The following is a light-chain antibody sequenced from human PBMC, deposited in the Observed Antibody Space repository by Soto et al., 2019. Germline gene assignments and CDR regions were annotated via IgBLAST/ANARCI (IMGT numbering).Light chain of an antibody. CDR2: AAS. CDR1: QSISSY. Sequence: EIQITQSPSSLSSSVLERVTITCLASQSISSYLNWYQQKPGKAPKLLIYAASSLQSGVPSRFSGSGSGTDFTLTISSLQPEDFATYYCQQANSFPLTFGGGTKVDI. V-gene: IGKV1-39*01. J-gene: IGKJ4*01. CDR3: QQANSFPLT.